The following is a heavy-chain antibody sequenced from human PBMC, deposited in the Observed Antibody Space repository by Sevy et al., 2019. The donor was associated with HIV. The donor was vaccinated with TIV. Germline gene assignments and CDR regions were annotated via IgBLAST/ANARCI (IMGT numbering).Heavy chain of an antibody. CDR2: IYPGDSHT. CDR3: ATGCSDGSCYSAFDY. D-gene: IGHD2-15*01. J-gene: IGHJ4*02. Sequence: GESLKISCKGSGYSFTNYWIAWVRQMPGKGLEWMGIIYPGDSHTRYSPSFEGQASISADKAINTANLQWRSLKASATATYYCATGCSDGSCYSAFDYWGQGTLVTVSS. V-gene: IGHV5-51*01. CDR1: GYSFTNYW.